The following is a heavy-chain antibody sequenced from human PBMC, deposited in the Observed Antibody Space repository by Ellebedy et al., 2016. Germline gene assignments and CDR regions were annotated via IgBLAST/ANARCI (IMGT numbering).Heavy chain of an antibody. CDR2: IIPIFGTA. CDR3: APSRGYSYDPSLPN. Sequence: SVKVSXKASGGTFSSYAISWVRQAPGQGLEWMGGIIPIFGTANYAQKFQGRVTITADESTSTAYMELSSLRSEDTAVYYCAPSRGYSYDPSLPNWGQGTLVTVSS. D-gene: IGHD5-18*01. V-gene: IGHV1-69*13. J-gene: IGHJ4*02. CDR1: GGTFSSYA.